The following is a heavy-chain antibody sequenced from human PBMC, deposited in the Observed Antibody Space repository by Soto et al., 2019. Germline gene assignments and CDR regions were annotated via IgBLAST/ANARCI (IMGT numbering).Heavy chain of an antibody. Sequence: EVQLLESGGGLVQPGGSLRLSCAASGFTFSSYAMSWVRQAPGKGLEWVSAISGSGGSTYYADSVKGRFTISRDNSKHTLYLQMNSLSAEDTAVYYCARLYYDFWSGYYTDWYFDLWGRGTLVTVSS. J-gene: IGHJ2*01. D-gene: IGHD3-3*01. CDR1: GFTFSSYA. CDR2: ISGSGGST. V-gene: IGHV3-23*01. CDR3: ARLYYDFWSGYYTDWYFDL.